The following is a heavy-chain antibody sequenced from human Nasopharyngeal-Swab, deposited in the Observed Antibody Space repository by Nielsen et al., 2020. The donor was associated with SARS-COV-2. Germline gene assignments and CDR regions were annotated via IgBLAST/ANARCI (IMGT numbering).Heavy chain of an antibody. V-gene: IGHV3-20*04. D-gene: IGHD5-18*01. CDR3: ARDWDTAMVTNYYYYMDV. CDR2: INWNGAST. CDR1: GFTFDDYG. J-gene: IGHJ6*03. Sequence: GGSLRLSCVASGFTFDDYGMSWVRQAPGKGLEWVSGINWNGASTGHADSVKGRFTISRDNAKNSLFLQMNSLRAEDTAVYYCARDWDTAMVTNYYYYMDVWGKGTTVTVSS.